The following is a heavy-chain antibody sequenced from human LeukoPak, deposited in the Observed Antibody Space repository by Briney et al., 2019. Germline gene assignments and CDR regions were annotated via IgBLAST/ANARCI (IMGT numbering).Heavy chain of an antibody. D-gene: IGHD3-22*01. Sequence: SETLSLTCAVYGGSFSGYYWSWIRQPPGKGLEWIGEINHSGSTIYNPSLKSRVTISVDTSKNQLSLKLSSVTATDTAVYYCASRPRDSSGYHFSYYFDYWGQGTLVTVSS. CDR3: ASRPRDSSGYHFSYYFDY. J-gene: IGHJ4*02. V-gene: IGHV4-34*01. CDR2: INHSGST. CDR1: GGSFSGYY.